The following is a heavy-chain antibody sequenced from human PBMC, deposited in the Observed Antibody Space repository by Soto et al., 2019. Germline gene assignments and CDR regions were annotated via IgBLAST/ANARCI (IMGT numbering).Heavy chain of an antibody. CDR1: GGTFSSYA. CDR2: IIPIFGTA. V-gene: IGHV1-69*13. D-gene: IGHD3-3*01. CDR3: ARSPVFGVAPGWFDP. J-gene: IGHJ5*02. Sequence: ASVKVSCKASGGTFSSYAISWVRQAPGQGLEWMGGIIPIFGTANYAQKFQGRVTITADESTSTAYMELSSLRPEDTAVYYCARSPVFGVAPGWFDPWGRGTLVTVSS.